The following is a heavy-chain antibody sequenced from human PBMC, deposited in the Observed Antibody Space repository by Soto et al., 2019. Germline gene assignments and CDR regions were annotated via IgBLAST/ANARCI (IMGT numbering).Heavy chain of an antibody. Sequence: SETLSLTCTVSGGSISSSSYYWGWIRQPPGKGLQWIGSSSYNGGTFYNPSLKGRVVISFDTSKKQSSLQVTSVTAADTAVYFCARHRIEVVWRGFDFWGQGSPVTVSS. V-gene: IGHV4-39*01. CDR3: ARHRIEVVWRGFDF. J-gene: IGHJ4*02. CDR2: SSYNGGT. CDR1: GGSISSSSYY. D-gene: IGHD3-10*01.